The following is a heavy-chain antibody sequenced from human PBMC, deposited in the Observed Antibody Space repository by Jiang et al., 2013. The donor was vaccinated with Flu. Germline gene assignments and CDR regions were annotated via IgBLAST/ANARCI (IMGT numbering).Heavy chain of an antibody. CDR1: GYSFTSYY. Sequence: GAEVKKPGASVKISCKAYGYSFTSYYIHWVRQAPGQRLEWMGVINPSGGTTTYAQKFQGRVTMTWDTSTSTVSMDLRSLTSDDTAVYYCARDPIIGVAVFGTFGDHWGQGTLVTVSS. J-gene: IGHJ4*02. V-gene: IGHV1-46*01. D-gene: IGHD3-3*02. CDR2: INPSGGTT. CDR3: ARDPIIGVAVFGTFGDH.